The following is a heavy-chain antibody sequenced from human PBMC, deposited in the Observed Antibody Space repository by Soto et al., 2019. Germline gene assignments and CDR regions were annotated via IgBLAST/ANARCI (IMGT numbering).Heavy chain of an antibody. Sequence: PGGSLRLSCAASGFSFSNYAFHWVRQAPGKGLEWVALISFDGRVEYYGDSVRGRFTTSRDNSKNTLYLQMNSLGPEDTALYYCARDLRGYNYGPLEYWGQGT. CDR3: ARDLRGYNYGPLEY. V-gene: IGHV3-30*04. CDR1: GFSFSNYA. J-gene: IGHJ4*02. D-gene: IGHD3-10*01. CDR2: ISFDGRVE.